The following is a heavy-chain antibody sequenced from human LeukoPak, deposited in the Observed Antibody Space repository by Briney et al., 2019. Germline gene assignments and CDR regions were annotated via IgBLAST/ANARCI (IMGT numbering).Heavy chain of an antibody. V-gene: IGHV3-53*01. Sequence: GGSLRLSCAASGFTVSSNFMSWVRQAPGKGLEWVSIAYSGGTTYYADSVKGRFIISRDNSTNTLFLQMNSLRVEDTAMYYCARGPRSSVVVTAFFDYWGQGALVTVSS. CDR3: ARGPRSSVVVTAFFDY. J-gene: IGHJ4*02. D-gene: IGHD2-21*02. CDR1: GFTVSSNF. CDR2: AYSGGTT.